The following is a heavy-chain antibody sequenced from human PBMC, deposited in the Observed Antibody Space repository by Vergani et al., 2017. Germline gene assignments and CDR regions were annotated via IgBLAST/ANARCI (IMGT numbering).Heavy chain of an antibody. Sequence: EVKLQDSGGGLVKPGGSLRVSCAAPGFSLSTYSINWVRQAPGKGLEWVSPISGRSNYIYYADSLKGRFTISRDNSKNSVYLHMNSLRAEDTAIYYCARKKYYDSKDYYQVEPFDYWVQGTLVTVSS. V-gene: IGHV3-21*06. J-gene: IGHJ4*02. CDR1: GFSLSTYS. CDR2: ISGRSNYI. CDR3: ARKKYYDSKDYYQVEPFDY. D-gene: IGHD3-22*01.